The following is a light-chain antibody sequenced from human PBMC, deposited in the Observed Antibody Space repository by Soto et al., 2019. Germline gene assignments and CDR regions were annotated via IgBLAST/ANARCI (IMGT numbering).Light chain of an antibody. CDR3: QQTFRTPHA. J-gene: IGKJ2*01. V-gene: IGKV1-39*01. Sequence: DIQMTQSPASLSASVGDRVTITCRASQTISSYLNWYQQKAGAAPKLLIYSASTLQSGVPSRFSGSGFGTDYTRTISSLQPAEFAVYYCQQTFRTPHAFGQGTKLDIK. CDR1: QTISSY. CDR2: SAS.